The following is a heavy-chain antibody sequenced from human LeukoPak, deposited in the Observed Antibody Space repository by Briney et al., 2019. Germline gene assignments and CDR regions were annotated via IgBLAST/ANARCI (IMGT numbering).Heavy chain of an antibody. J-gene: IGHJ1*01. CDR1: GGSFSGYY. Sequence: SETLSLTCAVYGGSFSGYYWSWIRQPPGKGLEWIGEINHSGSTNYNPSLKSRVTISVDTSKNQFSLKLSSVTAADTAVYYCARGRVVVTAIVYFQHWGQGTLVTVSP. CDR3: ARGRVVVTAIVYFQH. D-gene: IGHD2-21*02. CDR2: INHSGST. V-gene: IGHV4-34*01.